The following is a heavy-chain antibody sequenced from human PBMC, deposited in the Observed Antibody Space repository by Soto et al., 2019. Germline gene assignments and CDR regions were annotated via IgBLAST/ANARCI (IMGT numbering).Heavy chain of an antibody. Sequence: PGGSLRLSCAASGFTFSPYAMSWVRQAPGKGLEWVSSISGSGGSTHYADSVKGRFTVSRDNSKRALSLQMSSLREEDTATYYCAKGLRRLLRTQYYYGLDVWGRGTKVTVAS. CDR1: GFTFSPYA. J-gene: IGHJ6*02. CDR3: AKGLRRLLRTQYYYGLDV. D-gene: IGHD3-10*01. V-gene: IGHV3-23*01. CDR2: ISGSGGST.